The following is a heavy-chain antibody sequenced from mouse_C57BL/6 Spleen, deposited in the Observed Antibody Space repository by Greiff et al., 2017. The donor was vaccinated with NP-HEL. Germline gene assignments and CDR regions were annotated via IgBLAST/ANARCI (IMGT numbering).Heavy chain of an antibody. Sequence: EVHLVESGGGLVKPGGSLKLSCAASGFTFSSYAMSWVRQTPEKRLEWVATISDGGSYTYYPDNVKGRSTISRDNAKNNLYLQMSHLKSEDTAMYYCARWGALRGFAYWGQGTLVTVSA. CDR3: ARWGALRGFAY. CDR1: GFTFSSYA. V-gene: IGHV5-4*01. CDR2: ISDGGSYT. J-gene: IGHJ3*01.